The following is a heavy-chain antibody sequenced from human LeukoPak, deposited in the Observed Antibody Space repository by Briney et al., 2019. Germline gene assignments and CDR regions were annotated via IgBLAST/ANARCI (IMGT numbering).Heavy chain of an antibody. V-gene: IGHV1-2*02. J-gene: IGHJ5*02. D-gene: IGHD3-22*01. CDR1: GYTFTGYY. CDR2: INPNSGGT. CDR3: ARDRQYYDSSGFSWFDP. Sequence: ASVKVSRKASGYTFTGYYMHWVRKAPGKGLVWMKWINPNSGGTNYAQKFQGRVTMTRDTSISTAYMELSRLRSDDTAVYYCARDRQYYDSSGFSWFDPWGQGTLVTVSS.